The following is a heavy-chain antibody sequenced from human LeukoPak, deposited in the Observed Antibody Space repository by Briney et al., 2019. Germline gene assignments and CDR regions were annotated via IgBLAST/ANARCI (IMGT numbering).Heavy chain of an antibody. CDR2: ISGSGGST. V-gene: IGHV3-23*01. D-gene: IGHD3-22*01. J-gene: IGHJ4*02. Sequence: GGSLRLSCAASGFTFSSYAMSWVRQAPGQGLEWVSAISGSGGSTYYADSVKGRFTISRDNSKNTLYLQMNSLRAEDTAVYYCAKGRPNYYDSSGHEDYWGQGTLVTVSS. CDR1: GFTFSSYA. CDR3: AKGRPNYYDSSGHEDY.